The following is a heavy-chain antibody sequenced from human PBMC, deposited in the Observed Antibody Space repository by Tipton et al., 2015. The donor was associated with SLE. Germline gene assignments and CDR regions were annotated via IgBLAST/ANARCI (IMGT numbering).Heavy chain of an antibody. Sequence: TLSLTCAVYGGSFSGYYWSWIRQPPGKGLEWSGYIYYSGSTNYNPSLKSRVTISVDTSKNQFSLKLSSVTAADTAVYYCASILLGQFDYWGQGTLVTVSS. V-gene: IGHV4-59*08. CDR2: IYYSGST. J-gene: IGHJ4*02. CDR3: ASILLGQFDY. D-gene: IGHD2/OR15-2a*01. CDR1: GGSFSGYY.